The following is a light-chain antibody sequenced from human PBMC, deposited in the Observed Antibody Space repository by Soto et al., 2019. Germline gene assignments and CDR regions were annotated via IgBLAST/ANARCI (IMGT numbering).Light chain of an antibody. V-gene: IGKV1-5*03. CDR1: QSISSW. Sequence: DIQMTQSPSTLSASVGDRVTITCRASQSISSWLAWYQQKPGKAPKLLIYKASSLESGVPSTLSGSGSGTEFTLTILSLQPNDFATYYCHQYKSYYTSGQGTKLEIK. CDR2: KAS. J-gene: IGKJ2*01. CDR3: HQYKSYYT.